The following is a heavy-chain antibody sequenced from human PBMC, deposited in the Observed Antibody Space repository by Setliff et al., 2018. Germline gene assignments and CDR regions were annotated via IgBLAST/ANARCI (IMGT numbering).Heavy chain of an antibody. CDR3: ARVGVFGGGYFDF. V-gene: IGHV3-30*04. CDR2: VSHDENTK. Sequence: GGSLRLSCAASGFTFSSYSIHWVRQAPGKGLEWVAVVSHDENTKYYADSVKDRFIISRDNSKNTVYLQMNSLRAADTAVYHCARVGVFGGGYFDFWGQGTLVTVSS. CDR1: GFTFSSYS. D-gene: IGHD3-16*01. J-gene: IGHJ4*02.